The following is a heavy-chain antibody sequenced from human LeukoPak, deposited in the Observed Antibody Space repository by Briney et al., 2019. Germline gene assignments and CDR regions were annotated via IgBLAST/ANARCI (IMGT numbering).Heavy chain of an antibody. CDR1: GFTFSSYA. J-gene: IGHJ4*02. CDR2: ISSKGGST. D-gene: IGHD3-22*01. Sequence: GGSLRLSCAASGFTFSSYAMHWVRQAPGKGLEYVSAISSKGGSTYYANSVKGRFTISRDNSKNTLYLQMGTLRAEDMAVYYCARDRYYDSSGPATLWYWGQGNLVTASS. V-gene: IGHV3-64*01. CDR3: ARDRYYDSSGPATLWY.